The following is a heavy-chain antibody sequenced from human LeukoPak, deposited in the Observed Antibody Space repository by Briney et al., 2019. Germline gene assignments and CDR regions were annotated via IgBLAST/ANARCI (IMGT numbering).Heavy chain of an antibody. J-gene: IGHJ4*02. Sequence: GGSLRLSCTASGFTFSNYWMTWARQAPGKGLEWVANINPDGSEKHYVDSLKGRFAISRDNPKNSLYLQMNSLRAEDTAVYYCAKDLYGSGSYFFDCWGQGTLVTVSS. CDR1: GFTFSNYW. D-gene: IGHD3-10*01. CDR3: AKDLYGSGSYFFDC. V-gene: IGHV3-7*03. CDR2: INPDGSEK.